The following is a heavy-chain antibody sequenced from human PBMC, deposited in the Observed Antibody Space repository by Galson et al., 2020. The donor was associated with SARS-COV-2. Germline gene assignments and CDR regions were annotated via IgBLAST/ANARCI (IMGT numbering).Heavy chain of an antibody. J-gene: IGHJ4*02. D-gene: IGHD1-1*01. Sequence: ASVKVSRKVSGDTLSELSIHWVRPAPGKGLEGMGGFDPDYGERIYAQKFQGRLTMTKDTSTDTAFMELSSLSSEVTAMYYCATDLVRRYVFAYWGRGRQVT. CDR2: FDPDYGER. CDR3: ATDLVRRYVFAY. V-gene: IGHV1-24*01. CDR1: GDTLSELS.